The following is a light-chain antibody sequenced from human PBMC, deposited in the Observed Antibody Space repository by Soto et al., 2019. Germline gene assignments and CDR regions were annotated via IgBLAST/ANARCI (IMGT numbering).Light chain of an antibody. CDR1: SGDVGGYNY. CDR3: CSYAGSYTLV. J-gene: IGLJ2*01. Sequence: QSALTQPRSVSGSPGQSVTISCTGTSGDVGGYNYVSWYQQHPGKPPNLMIYDVSKRPSGVPDRFSGSKSGNTASLTISGLQAEDEADYYCCSYAGSYTLVFGGGTKLTVL. CDR2: DVS. V-gene: IGLV2-11*01.